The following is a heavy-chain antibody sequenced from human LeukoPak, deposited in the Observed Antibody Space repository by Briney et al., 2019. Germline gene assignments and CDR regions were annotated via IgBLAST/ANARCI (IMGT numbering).Heavy chain of an antibody. CDR2: ISYDGSNK. D-gene: IGHD3-22*01. J-gene: IGHJ5*02. CDR3: ARAPFYDSSGFYRS. CDR1: GFTFSLYA. V-gene: IGHV3-30*01. Sequence: GRSLRLSCAASGFTFSLYAMHWVRQAPGKGLEWVAVISYDGSNKYYADSVKGRFTISGDNSKNTLNLQMNSLRAEDTAVYYCARAPFYDSSGFYRSLGQGTLVTVSS.